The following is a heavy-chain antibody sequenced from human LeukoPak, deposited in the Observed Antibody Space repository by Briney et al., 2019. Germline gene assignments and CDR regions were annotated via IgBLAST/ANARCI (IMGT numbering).Heavy chain of an antibody. CDR3: AKEMYDY. CDR1: GFTFSSYG. Sequence: GGSLRLSCAASGFTFSSYGMHWVRQAPGKGLEWVAVISYDGSNKYYADSVKGRFTISRDNSKNTLYLQMTSLRAEDTAVYYCAKEMYDYWGQGTLVTVSS. CDR2: ISYDGSNK. J-gene: IGHJ4*02. V-gene: IGHV3-30*18.